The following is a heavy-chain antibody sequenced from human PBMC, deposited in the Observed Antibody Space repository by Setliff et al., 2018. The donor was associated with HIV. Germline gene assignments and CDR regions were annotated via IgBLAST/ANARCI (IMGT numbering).Heavy chain of an antibody. Sequence: GASVKVSCKASGYTFTDYYIHWVRQAPGQGLEWMGWIYPNTGVTSYAQNFRARVTMTRDTSSTTAYMELSTLRSDDTAVYYCASVFYDFWSASYFNIDYWGQGTLVTVSS. CDR2: IYPNTGVT. D-gene: IGHD3-3*01. J-gene: IGHJ4*02. CDR1: GYTFTDYY. V-gene: IGHV1-2*02. CDR3: ASVFYDFWSASYFNIDY.